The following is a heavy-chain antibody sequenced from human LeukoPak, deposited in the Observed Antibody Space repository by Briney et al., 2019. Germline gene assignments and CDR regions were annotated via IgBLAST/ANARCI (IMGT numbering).Heavy chain of an antibody. V-gene: IGHV3-53*01. CDR3: ARGYGDYGDY. CDR1: GFSVSSTY. J-gene: IGHJ4*02. CDR2: IYSGGTT. Sequence: GGSLRLSCVASGFSVSSTYMNWVRQAPGKGLEWVSVIYSGGTTYYADSVKGRFTISRDYSKNTLYLQMNSLRAEDTAMYYCARGYGDYGDYWGQGTLVTVSS. D-gene: IGHD4-17*01.